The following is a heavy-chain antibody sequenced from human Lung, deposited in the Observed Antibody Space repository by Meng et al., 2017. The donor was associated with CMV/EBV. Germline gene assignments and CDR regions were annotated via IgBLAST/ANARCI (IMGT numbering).Heavy chain of an antibody. D-gene: IGHD3/OR15-3a*01. J-gene: IGHJ6*02. CDR1: GYTFTGYY. CDR2: INPSSDDT. Sequence: ASVXVSCKASGYTFTGYYMHWVRQAPGQGLEWMGWINPSSDDTKFAQRFQGRVTMTRDASISTAYMEMSSLRSDDTAVYYGARTPPQRYDFRRYPHPYFDMDVWXQAPXVTVSS. V-gene: IGHV1-2*02. CDR3: ARTPPQRYDFRRYPHPYFDMDV.